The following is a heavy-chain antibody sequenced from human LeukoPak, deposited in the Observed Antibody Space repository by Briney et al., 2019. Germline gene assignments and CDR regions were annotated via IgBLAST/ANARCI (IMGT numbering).Heavy chain of an antibody. Sequence: PGGSLRLSCAASGFTFSSYAMSWVRQAPGKGLKWVSAISGSGGSTYYADSVKGRFTISRDNSKNTLYLQMNSLRAEDTAVYYCAKGPVGSRFLYFDYWGQGTLVTVSS. J-gene: IGHJ4*02. CDR2: ISGSGGST. CDR1: GFTFSSYA. D-gene: IGHD2-2*01. CDR3: AKGPVGSRFLYFDY. V-gene: IGHV3-23*01.